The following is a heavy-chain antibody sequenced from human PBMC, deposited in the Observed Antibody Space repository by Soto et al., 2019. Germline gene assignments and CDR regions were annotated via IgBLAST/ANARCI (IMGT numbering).Heavy chain of an antibody. V-gene: IGHV1-69*01. CDR3: ARSRYSSSSEYYYGMDV. CDR1: GGTFSSYA. J-gene: IGHJ6*02. Sequence: QVQLVQSGAEVKKPGSSVKVSCKASGGTFSSYAISWVRQAPGQGREWMGGIIPIFGTANYAQKFQGRVTITADESTSTAYMELSSLRSEDTAVYYCARSRYSSSSEYYYGMDVWGQGTTVTVSS. D-gene: IGHD6-6*01. CDR2: IIPIFGTA.